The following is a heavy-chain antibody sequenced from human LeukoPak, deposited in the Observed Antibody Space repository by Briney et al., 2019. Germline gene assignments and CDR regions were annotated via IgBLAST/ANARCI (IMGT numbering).Heavy chain of an antibody. Sequence: GASVKVSCTASGYTFTTYYVHWVRQAPGQGLEWMGMIDPSGGSTSYAQKFQGRVAMTRDTSTSTVYMDLSRLRSEDTAVYYCARVPNWNAILDYWGQGTLVTVSS. CDR1: GYTFTTYY. J-gene: IGHJ4*02. V-gene: IGHV1-46*01. D-gene: IGHD1-20*01. CDR3: ARVPNWNAILDY. CDR2: IDPSGGST.